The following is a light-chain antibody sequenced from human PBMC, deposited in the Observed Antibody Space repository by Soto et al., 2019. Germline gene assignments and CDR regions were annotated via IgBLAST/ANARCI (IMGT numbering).Light chain of an antibody. CDR1: QSVSTT. Sequence: EIVMTQSPGTLSVSPGEGATLSCRASQSVSTTLAWYQQKPDQAPRLLIYGASTTATGMPARFSGSGSGTEFTLTISSSQSEDFAVYYCQQYYTWPRTFGQGTRVEIK. CDR3: QQYYTWPRT. J-gene: IGKJ1*01. CDR2: GAS. V-gene: IGKV3-15*01.